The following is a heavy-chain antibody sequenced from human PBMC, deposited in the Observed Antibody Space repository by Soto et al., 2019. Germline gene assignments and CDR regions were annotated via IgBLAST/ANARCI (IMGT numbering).Heavy chain of an antibody. CDR2: IYFSGST. Sequence: QVHLQESGPGLVKPSETLSLTCTVSGGSIGGYYWNWIRQPPGKGLEWLGYIYFSGSTHYNPSLKTRLTISRDTSKKQFSLNLRSVTAADTAVYYCARQEAVAGTPFDSWGQGTLVSVSS. D-gene: IGHD6-19*01. V-gene: IGHV4-59*01. J-gene: IGHJ4*02. CDR1: GGSIGGYY. CDR3: ARQEAVAGTPFDS.